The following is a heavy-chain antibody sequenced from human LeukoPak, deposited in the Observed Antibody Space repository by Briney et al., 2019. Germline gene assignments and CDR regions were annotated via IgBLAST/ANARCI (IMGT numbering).Heavy chain of an antibody. D-gene: IGHD2-15*01. CDR3: ARGLYCSGGSCYDNWFDP. Sequence: GGSLRLSCAASGFTFSDYAMSWVRQAPGKGLEWISGLSGSGGTTYYADSVKGRFTVSRDNSKNTLFMQMNSLRAEDTAVYYCARGLYCSGGSCYDNWFDPWGQGTLVTVSS. CDR1: GFTFSDYA. V-gene: IGHV3-23*01. J-gene: IGHJ5*02. CDR2: LSGSGGTT.